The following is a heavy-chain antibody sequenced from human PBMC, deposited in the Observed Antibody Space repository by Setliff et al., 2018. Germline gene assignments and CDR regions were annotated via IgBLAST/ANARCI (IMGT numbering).Heavy chain of an antibody. D-gene: IGHD1-1*01. CDR1: EITLSKNW. CDR2: IKQDGSEN. CDR3: ARAKGTTMATQYFDY. J-gene: IGHJ4*02. Sequence: GGSLRLSCVASEITLSKNWMTWVRQAPGKGLEWVANIKQDGSENYYVDSVKGRFTISRDNAKNSLYLQMNSLRAEDTAVYYCARAKGTTMATQYFDYWGQGTLVTVSS. V-gene: IGHV3-7*01.